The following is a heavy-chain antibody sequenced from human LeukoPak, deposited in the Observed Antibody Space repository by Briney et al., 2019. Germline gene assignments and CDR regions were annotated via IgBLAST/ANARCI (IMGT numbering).Heavy chain of an antibody. Sequence: GGSLRLSCAASGFTFSDYWMTWVRQAPGKGLEWVANIKQDGSEKYYVDSVKGRFTISRDNAKNSLYLQMNSLRAEDTAVYYCARVYSSSWYGYYGMDVWGQGTTATVSS. CDR3: ARVYSSSWYGYYGMDV. D-gene: IGHD6-13*01. V-gene: IGHV3-7*01. CDR2: IKQDGSEK. CDR1: GFTFSDYW. J-gene: IGHJ6*02.